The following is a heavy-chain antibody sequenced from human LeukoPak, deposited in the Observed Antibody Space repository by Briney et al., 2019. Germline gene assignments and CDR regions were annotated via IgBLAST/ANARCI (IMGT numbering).Heavy chain of an antibody. V-gene: IGHV3-49*02. Sequence: GTSLRLSCSASGFTFRNYGIHWVRQAPGKGLEWVGFIRSKIYGGTPEYAASVKGRFTISRDDSKGIAYLQMNSLKTEDTAVYYCTRDQTPYYWGQGTLVTVSS. J-gene: IGHJ4*02. CDR1: GFTFRNYG. CDR3: TRDQTPYY. CDR2: IRSKIYGGTP.